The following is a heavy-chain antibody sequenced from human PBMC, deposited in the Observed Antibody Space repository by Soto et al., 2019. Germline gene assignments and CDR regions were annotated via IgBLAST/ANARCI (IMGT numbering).Heavy chain of an antibody. D-gene: IGHD3-16*01. CDR1: GFTFSSYG. CDR2: IWYDGSNK. CDR3: ARSFKAEDDFDD. J-gene: IGHJ4*02. Sequence: GGSLRLSCAASGFTFSSYGMHWVRQAPGKGLEWVAVIWYDGSNKYYADSVKGRFTISRDNSKNTLYLQMNSLRAEDTAVYYCARSFKAEDDFDDWGQGTLVTVSS. V-gene: IGHV3-33*01.